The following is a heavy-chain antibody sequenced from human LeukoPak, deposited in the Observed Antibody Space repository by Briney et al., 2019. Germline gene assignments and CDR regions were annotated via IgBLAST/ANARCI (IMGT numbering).Heavy chain of an antibody. D-gene: IGHD6-13*01. CDR1: GFTFSSYS. CDR2: ISSSSSYI. Sequence: GGSLRLSCAASGFTFSSYSMNWVRQAPGKGLEWVSSISSSSSYIYYADSKGRFTISRDNAKNSLYLQMNSLRAEDTAVYYCARDNMAAPGNSYYYGLDVWGQGTTVTVSS. J-gene: IGHJ6*02. V-gene: IGHV3-21*01. CDR3: ARDNMAAPGNSYYYGLDV.